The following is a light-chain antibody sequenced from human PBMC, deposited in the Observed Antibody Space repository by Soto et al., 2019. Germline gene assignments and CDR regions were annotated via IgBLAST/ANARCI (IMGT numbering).Light chain of an antibody. V-gene: IGLV2-8*01. CDR2: EVS. CDR3: SSYAGSNNPYV. J-gene: IGLJ1*01. Sequence: QSVLTQPPSASGSPGQSVTISCTGTSSDVGGYKYVSWYQQHPGKAPKLMIYEVSKRPSGVPDRFSGSKSGNKASLTVSGLQAEDEADYYCSSYAGSNNPYVFGTGTKLTVL. CDR1: SSDVGGYKY.